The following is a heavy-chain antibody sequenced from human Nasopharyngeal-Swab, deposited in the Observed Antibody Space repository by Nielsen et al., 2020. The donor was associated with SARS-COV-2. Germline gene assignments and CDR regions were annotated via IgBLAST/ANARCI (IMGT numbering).Heavy chain of an antibody. V-gene: IGHV3-9*01. CDR1: GFTFDDYA. J-gene: IGHJ6*02. CDR2: ISWNSGSI. Sequence: GGSLRLSCAASGFTFDDYAMHGVRQAPGKGLEWVSGISWNSGSIGYADSVKGRFTISRDNAKNSLYLQMNSLRAEDTALYYCAKELDIVVVPAAYGFGYYGMDVWGQGTTVTVSS. CDR3: AKELDIVVVPAAYGFGYYGMDV. D-gene: IGHD2-2*03.